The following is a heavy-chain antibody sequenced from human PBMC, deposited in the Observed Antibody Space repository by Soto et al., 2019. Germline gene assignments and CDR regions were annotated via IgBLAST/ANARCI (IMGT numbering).Heavy chain of an antibody. CDR1: GGTFSDYA. CDR2: IIPMFSSS. J-gene: IGHJ4*02. CDR3: AKDIGFQQHLFVFDL. Sequence: QVQPVQSGAEVKKPGSSVKVSCTASGGTFSDYAFSWVRQAPGQGLEWMGGIIPMFSSSSFAQKFQGRLTIPADDSTITAYMSLSSLGSADTAMYYCAKDIGFQQHLFVFDLWGPGTLVTVSS. V-gene: IGHV1-69*01. D-gene: IGHD3-10*02.